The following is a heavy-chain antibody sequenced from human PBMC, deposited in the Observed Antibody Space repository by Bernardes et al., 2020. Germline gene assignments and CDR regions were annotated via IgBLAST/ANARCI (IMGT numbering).Heavy chain of an antibody. CDR2: IILVSTYI. J-gene: IGHJ4*02. D-gene: IGHD6-13*01. Sequence: RGCLRLSCVVSGFTFSDYSTNWVRQAPGKGLEWVSSIILVSTYIYHAGSVKGRFTISRDNAKNSPYLQMNSLRAEDTAVYYCARGEYSSSWYDYWGQGTLVTVSS. CDR1: GFTFSDYS. V-gene: IGHV3-21*01. CDR3: ARGEYSSSWYDY.